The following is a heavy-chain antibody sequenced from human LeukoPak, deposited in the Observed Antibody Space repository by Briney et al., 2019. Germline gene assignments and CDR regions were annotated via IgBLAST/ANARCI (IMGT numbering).Heavy chain of an antibody. V-gene: IGHV1-69*04. D-gene: IGHD3-10*01. CDR3: AISPADQYYYGSGSSLPD. J-gene: IGHJ4*02. Sequence: SVKVSCKASGGTFSSYAISWVRQPPGQGLEWMGRIIPILGIANYAQKFQGRVTITADKSTSTAYMELSSLRSEDTAVYYCAISPADQYYYGSGSSLPDWGQGTLVTVSS. CDR1: GGTFSSYA. CDR2: IIPILGIA.